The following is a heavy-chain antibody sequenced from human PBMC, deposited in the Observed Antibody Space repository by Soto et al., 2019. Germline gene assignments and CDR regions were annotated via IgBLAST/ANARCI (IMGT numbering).Heavy chain of an antibody. CDR2: INHVGGT. D-gene: IGHD3-3*01. Sequence: HAETMPLTCPVSGISLGVSYWPLIRQPPGKGLEWIGEINHVGGTNYNPSLQRRVSISLDTSKNSFALNLTSVTAADTAIYYCARSPSFPDFWSGPADRWGQGILVTFSS. V-gene: IGHV4-34*01. CDR1: GISLGVSY. CDR3: ARSPSFPDFWSGPADR. J-gene: IGHJ5*02.